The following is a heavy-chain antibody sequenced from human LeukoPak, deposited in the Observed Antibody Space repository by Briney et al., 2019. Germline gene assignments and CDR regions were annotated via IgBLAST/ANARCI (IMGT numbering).Heavy chain of an antibody. Sequence: GGSLRLSCAASGFTFSSYWMHWVRQAPGKGLVWVSRINSDGSSTSYADSVKGRFTISRDNAKNTLYLQMDSLRAEDTAVYYCAREDYYDSSGYYCYWGQGTLVTVSS. CDR1: GFTFSSYW. CDR2: INSDGSST. V-gene: IGHV3-74*01. D-gene: IGHD3-22*01. J-gene: IGHJ4*02. CDR3: AREDYYDSSGYYCY.